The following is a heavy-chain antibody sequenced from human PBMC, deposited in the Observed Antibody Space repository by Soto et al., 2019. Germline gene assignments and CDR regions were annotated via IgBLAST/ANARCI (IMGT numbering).Heavy chain of an antibody. D-gene: IGHD5-18*01. V-gene: IGHV1-3*01. Sequence: ASVKVSCKASGYTFTSYAMHWVRQAPGQRLEWMGWINAGNGNTKYSQKFQGRVTITRDTSASTAYMELSSLRSEDTAVYYCARSPQRGYSYGLLDYWGQGTLVTVSS. J-gene: IGHJ4*02. CDR2: INAGNGNT. CDR3: ARSPQRGYSYGLLDY. CDR1: GYTFTSYA.